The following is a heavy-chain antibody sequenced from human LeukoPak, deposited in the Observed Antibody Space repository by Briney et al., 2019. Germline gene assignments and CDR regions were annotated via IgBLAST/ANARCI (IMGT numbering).Heavy chain of an antibody. V-gene: IGHV3-30*18. CDR1: GFTFSNYD. D-gene: IGHD4-17*01. CDR3: AKSVTSVTTASLDY. CDR2: ISYEGNNK. Sequence: GRSLRLSCAASGFTFSNYDMHWVRQAPGKGLEWVAVISYEGNNKYYVDSVKGRFTISRDNSKNTLYVQMNSLRAEDTAVYYCAKSVTSVTTASLDYWGQGTLVTVSS. J-gene: IGHJ4*02.